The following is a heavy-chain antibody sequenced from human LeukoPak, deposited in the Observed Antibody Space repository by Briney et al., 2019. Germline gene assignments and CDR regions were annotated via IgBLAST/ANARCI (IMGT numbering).Heavy chain of an antibody. CDR2: ISSGGAGT. CDR1: GFTFSNQP. D-gene: IGHD3-22*01. Sequence: GGSLRLSCAASGFTFSNQPMSWVRQAPGKGLDWVSTISSGGAGTYYADSVKGRFTISRDNSKNTLYLHMNSLRAEDTAVFYCAKYSRANGMDVWGQGTTVTVSS. V-gene: IGHV3-23*01. CDR3: AKYSRANGMDV. J-gene: IGHJ6*02.